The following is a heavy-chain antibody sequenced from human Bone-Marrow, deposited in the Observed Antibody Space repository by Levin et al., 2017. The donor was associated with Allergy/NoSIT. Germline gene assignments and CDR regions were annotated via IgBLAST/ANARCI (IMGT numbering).Heavy chain of an antibody. CDR1: GYIFTGYY. CDR3: ARDRSMIVQVNPYFDFDS. CDR2: INPHSGDT. D-gene: IGHD2-21*01. Sequence: VASVKVSCKGSGYIFTGYYIHWVRQAPGQGLEWMGWINPHSGDTNFAQRFQGRVTMTRDSSITTGYMELSSLKSGDTAVYYCARDRSMIVQVNPYFDFDSWGQGTRVTVSS. V-gene: IGHV1-2*02. J-gene: IGHJ4*02.